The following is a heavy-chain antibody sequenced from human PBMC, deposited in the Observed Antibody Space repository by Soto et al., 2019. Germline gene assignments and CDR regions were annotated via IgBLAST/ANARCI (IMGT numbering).Heavy chain of an antibody. CDR2: INPNSGGT. CDR3: ARDGVANAATAIDHPLEFDY. Sequence: ASVKVSCKASGYTFTGYYMHWVRQAPGQGLEWMGWINPNSGGTNYAQKFQGWVTMTRDTSISTAYMELSRLRSDDTAVYYCARDGVANAATAIDHPLEFDYWGQGTLVTVSS. V-gene: IGHV1-2*04. CDR1: GYTFTGYY. J-gene: IGHJ4*02. D-gene: IGHD2-21*02.